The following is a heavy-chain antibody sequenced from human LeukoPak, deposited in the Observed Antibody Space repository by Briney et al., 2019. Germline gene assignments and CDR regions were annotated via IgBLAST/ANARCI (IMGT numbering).Heavy chain of an antibody. CDR2: ISSSISYI. J-gene: IGHJ5*02. CDR3: ARDLVVPAAIALCGFDP. Sequence: GGSLRLSCAASGFTFSSYSMNWVRQAPGKGLDWVSSISSSISYIYYADSVKGRFTIYRDNAKNSLYLQMNSLRAEDTAVYYCARDLVVPAAIALCGFDPWGQGTLVTVSS. CDR1: GFTFSSYS. V-gene: IGHV3-21*01. D-gene: IGHD2-2*01.